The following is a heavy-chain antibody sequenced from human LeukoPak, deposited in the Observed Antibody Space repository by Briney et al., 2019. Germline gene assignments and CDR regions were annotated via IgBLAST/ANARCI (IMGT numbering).Heavy chain of an antibody. D-gene: IGHD6-6*01. CDR2: IYTSGST. Sequence: PSETLSLTCTVSGGSISSYYWSWIRQPPGKGLEWIGYIYTSGSTNYNPSLKSRVTISVDTSKHQLSLKLSSVTAADTAVYYCARSGIAARHYFDYWGQGTLVTVSS. CDR3: ARSGIAARHYFDY. V-gene: IGHV4-4*09. J-gene: IGHJ4*02. CDR1: GGSISSYY.